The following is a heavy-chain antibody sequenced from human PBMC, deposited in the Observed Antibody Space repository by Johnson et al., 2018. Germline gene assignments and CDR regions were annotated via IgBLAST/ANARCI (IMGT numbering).Heavy chain of an antibody. CDR3: AKGHGYSGNSGDAFDI. CDR1: GFTFDDYA. V-gene: IGHV3-9*01. D-gene: IGHD4-23*01. CDR2: ISWNNENI. J-gene: IGHJ3*02. Sequence: VQLVQSGGGLVQXGRSLRLSCATSGFTFDDYAMHWVRQAPGKGLEWVSGISWNNENIGYADSGKGRFTPSIDNAKNSLYLQMNSLRAEDTALYYCAKGHGYSGNSGDAFDIWGQGTMVTVSS.